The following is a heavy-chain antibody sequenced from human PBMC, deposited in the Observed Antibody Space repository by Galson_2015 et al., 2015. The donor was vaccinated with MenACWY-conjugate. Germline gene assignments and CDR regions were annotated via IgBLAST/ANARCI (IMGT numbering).Heavy chain of an antibody. CDR1: GFTFSDSA. J-gene: IGHJ6*02. D-gene: IGHD1-26*01. V-gene: IGHV3-73*01. CDR3: ARSGSYFSFYGMDV. Sequence: SLRLSCAASGFTFSDSAMHWVRQASGKGLEWVGRIRSRADSSATAYATSVKGRFTISRDDSINTAYLQMNSLEAEDTAVYYCARSGSYFSFYGMDVWGQGTTVTVPS. CDR2: IRSRADSSAT.